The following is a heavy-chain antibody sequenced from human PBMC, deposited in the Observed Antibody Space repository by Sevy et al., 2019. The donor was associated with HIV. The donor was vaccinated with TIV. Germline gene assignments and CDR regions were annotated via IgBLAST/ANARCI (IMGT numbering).Heavy chain of an antibody. CDR2: INHSGST. CDR3: ARARTGYCSSTSCNGYYYGMDV. V-gene: IGHV4-34*01. J-gene: IGHJ6*02. CDR1: GGSFSGYY. Sequence: KQSQTLSLTCAVYGGSFSGYYWSWIRQPPGKGLEWIGEINHSGSTNYNPSLKSRVTISVDTSKNQFSLKLSSVTAADTAVYYCARARTGYCSSTSCNGYYYGMDVWGQGTTVTVSS. D-gene: IGHD2-2*01.